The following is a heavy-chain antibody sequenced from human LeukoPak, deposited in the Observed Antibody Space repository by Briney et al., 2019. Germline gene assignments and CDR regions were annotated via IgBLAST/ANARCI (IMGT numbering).Heavy chain of an antibody. D-gene: IGHD6-19*01. CDR3: AALAVAGTGDYYYYGMDV. CDR1: GYTFTSYY. J-gene: IGHJ6*04. Sequence: GASVKVSCKASGYTFTSYYMHWVRQAPGQGLEWMGIINPSGGSTSYAQKFQGRVTMTRDTSTSTVYMELSSLRSEDTAVYYCAALAVAGTGDYYYYGMDVWGKGTTVTVSS. V-gene: IGHV1-46*01. CDR2: INPSGGST.